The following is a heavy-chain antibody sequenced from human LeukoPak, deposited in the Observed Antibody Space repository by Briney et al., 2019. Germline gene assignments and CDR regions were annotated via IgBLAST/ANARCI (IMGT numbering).Heavy chain of an antibody. CDR3: ATGGTYGSAPGYFDY. J-gene: IGHJ4*02. CDR1: GYTFTSYG. Sequence: ASVKVSCKASGYTFTSYGISWVRQAPGQGLEWMGWISAYNGNTNYAQKLQGRVTMTTDTSTSTAYMELRSLRSDDTAVYYCATGGTYGSAPGYFDYWGQGTLVTVSS. D-gene: IGHD3-10*01. CDR2: ISAYNGNT. V-gene: IGHV1-18*01.